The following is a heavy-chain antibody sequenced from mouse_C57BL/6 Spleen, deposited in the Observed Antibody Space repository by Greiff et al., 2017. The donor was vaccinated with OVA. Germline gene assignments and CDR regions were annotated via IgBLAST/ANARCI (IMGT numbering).Heavy chain of an antibody. J-gene: IGHJ4*01. D-gene: IGHD2-4*01. CDR1: GYAFSSSW. CDR3: AGDYDGYAMDY. Sequence: QVQLKESGPELVKPGASVKISCKASGYAFSSSWMNWVKQRPGKGLEWIGRIYPGDGDTNYNGKFKGKATLTAGKSSSTAYMQLSSLTSEDSAVYFCAGDYDGYAMDYWGQGTSVTVSS. V-gene: IGHV1-82*01. CDR2: IYPGDGDT.